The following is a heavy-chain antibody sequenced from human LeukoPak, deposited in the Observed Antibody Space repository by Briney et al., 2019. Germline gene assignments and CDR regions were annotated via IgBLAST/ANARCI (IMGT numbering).Heavy chain of an antibody. D-gene: IGHD2-15*01. CDR2: IYYSGST. J-gene: IGHJ3*02. CDR1: GGSISSYY. Sequence: TASETLSLTCTVSGGSISSYYWSWIRQPPGKGLEWIGYIYYSGSTNYNPSLKSRVTISVDTSKNQFSLKLSSVTAADTAVYYCARLSGYCSGGSCRQDAFDIWGQGTMVTVSS. CDR3: ARLSGYCSGGSCRQDAFDI. V-gene: IGHV4-59*08.